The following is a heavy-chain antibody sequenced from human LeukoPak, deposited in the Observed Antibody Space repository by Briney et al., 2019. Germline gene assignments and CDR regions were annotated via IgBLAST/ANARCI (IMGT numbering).Heavy chain of an antibody. Sequence: PSETLSLTCTVSGGSLSTYHWSWIRQPPGKGLEWIGNIYYSGSTNYNPSLKSRVTISVDTSKNQFSLKLTSVTAADTAVYYCARYSQSGDAFNSWGQGTMVTVSS. J-gene: IGHJ3*02. CDR2: IYYSGST. CDR1: GGSLSTYH. D-gene: IGHD2-21*01. V-gene: IGHV4-59*01. CDR3: ARYSQSGDAFNS.